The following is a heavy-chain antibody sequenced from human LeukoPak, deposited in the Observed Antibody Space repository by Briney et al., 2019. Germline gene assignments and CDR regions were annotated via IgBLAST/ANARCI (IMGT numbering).Heavy chain of an antibody. J-gene: IGHJ4*02. D-gene: IGHD3-16*01. CDR3: ASREGGLRGFDY. V-gene: IGHV1-46*01. CDR1: GYTFTSYY. Sequence: ASVKVSCKASGYTFTSYYMHWVRQAPGQGLEWMGIINPSGGSTSYAQKFQGRVTMTRDTSTSTVYMELSSLRSEDTAVYYCASREGGLRGFDYWGQGTLVTVSS. CDR2: INPSGGST.